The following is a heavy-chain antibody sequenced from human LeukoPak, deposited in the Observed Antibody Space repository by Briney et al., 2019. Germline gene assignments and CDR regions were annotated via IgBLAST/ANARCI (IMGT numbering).Heavy chain of an antibody. CDR1: GGSITVYC. V-gene: IGHV4-59*12. Sequence: PSETLSLTCSVSGGSITVYCWNWIRQSPGKGLEWIGSISYSGSTNYNPSLKSRVTISVDTSKNQFSLKLSSVTAADTAVYYCARCHATLPDYWGQGTLVTVSS. CDR3: ARCHATLPDY. J-gene: IGHJ4*02. CDR2: ISYSGST. D-gene: IGHD2-15*01.